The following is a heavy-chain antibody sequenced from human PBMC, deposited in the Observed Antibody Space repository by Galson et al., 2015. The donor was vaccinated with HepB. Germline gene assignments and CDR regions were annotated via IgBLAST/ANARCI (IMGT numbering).Heavy chain of an antibody. CDR3: AHRKRVEIATIGVDWFDS. D-gene: IGHD5-24*01. V-gene: IGHV2-5*02. CDR1: VFSLRTRGVG. CDR2: IYWDDDK. Sequence: PALVKPTQTLTLTCTFSVFSLRTRGVGVGWLRQPPGKALEWLALIYWDDDKRYRPSLKSRLTITKDTSKNQVVLTMANMDPVDTATYYCAHRKRVEIATIGVDWFDSWGQGTLVTVSS. J-gene: IGHJ5*01.